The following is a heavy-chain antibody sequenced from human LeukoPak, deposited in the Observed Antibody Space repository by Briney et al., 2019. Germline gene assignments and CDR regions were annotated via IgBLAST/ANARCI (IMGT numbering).Heavy chain of an antibody. Sequence: SEALSLTCTVSGGSITNYYWTWIRQPPGKGLEWIGYIHYSGSTNYNPSLKSRVTISVDTSKNQFSLKLSSVTAADTAVYYCARASVTYYYYYYMDVWGKGTTVTVSS. CDR2: IHYSGST. CDR3: ARASVTYYYYYYMDV. V-gene: IGHV4-59*01. CDR1: GGSITNYY. J-gene: IGHJ6*03. D-gene: IGHD4-11*01.